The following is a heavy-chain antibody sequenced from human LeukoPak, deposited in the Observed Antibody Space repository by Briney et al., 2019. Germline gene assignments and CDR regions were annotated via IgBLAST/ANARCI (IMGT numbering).Heavy chain of an antibody. V-gene: IGHV4-30-2*01. CDR2: IDHSGST. J-gene: IGHJ4*02. Sequence: SQTLSLTCAVSGGSISSGGYSWSWIRQPPGKGLEWIGEIDHSGSTNYNPSLKSRVTISVDTSKNQFSLKLSSVTAADTAVYYCARGRPHHDYWGQGTLVTVSS. CDR3: ARGRPHHDY. CDR1: GGSISSGGYS.